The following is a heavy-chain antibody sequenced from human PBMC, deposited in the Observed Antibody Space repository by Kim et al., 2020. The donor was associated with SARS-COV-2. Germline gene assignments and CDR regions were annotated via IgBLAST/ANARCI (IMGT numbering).Heavy chain of an antibody. Sequence: SETLSLTCTVSGYSISSGYYWGWIRQPPGKGLEWIGSIYHSGSTYYNPSLKSRVTISVDTSKNQFSLKLSSVTAADTAVYYCATPGTPFGYFDLWGRGT. CDR1: GYSISSGYY. CDR2: IYHSGST. CDR3: ATPGTPFGYFDL. J-gene: IGHJ2*01. V-gene: IGHV4-38-2*02. D-gene: IGHD3-10*01.